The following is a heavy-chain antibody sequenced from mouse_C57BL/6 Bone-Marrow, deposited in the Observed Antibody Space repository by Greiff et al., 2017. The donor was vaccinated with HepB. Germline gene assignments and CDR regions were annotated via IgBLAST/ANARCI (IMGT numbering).Heavy chain of an antibody. J-gene: IGHJ2*01. Sequence: QVQLQQSGAELVRPGTSVKVSCKASGYAFTNYLIEWVKQRPGQGLEWIGVINPGRGGTNYNEKFKGKATLTADKSSSTAYMQLSSLTSEDSAVYFCAREGYGSRYFDYWGQGTTLTVSS. CDR3: AREGYGSRYFDY. D-gene: IGHD1-1*01. V-gene: IGHV1-54*01. CDR2: INPGRGGT. CDR1: GYAFTNYL.